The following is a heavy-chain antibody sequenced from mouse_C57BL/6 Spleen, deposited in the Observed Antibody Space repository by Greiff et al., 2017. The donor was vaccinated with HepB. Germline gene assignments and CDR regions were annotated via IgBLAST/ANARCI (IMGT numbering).Heavy chain of an antibody. V-gene: IGHV1-61*01. J-gene: IGHJ3*01. Sequence: VKLQQPGAELVRPGSSVKLSCKASGYTFTSYWMDWVKQRPGQGLEWIGNIYPSDSETHYNQKFKDKATLTVDKSSSTAYMQLSSLTSEDSAVYYCARDYGSTLAYWGQGTLVTVSA. CDR3: ARDYGSTLAY. D-gene: IGHD1-1*01. CDR1: GYTFTSYW. CDR2: IYPSDSET.